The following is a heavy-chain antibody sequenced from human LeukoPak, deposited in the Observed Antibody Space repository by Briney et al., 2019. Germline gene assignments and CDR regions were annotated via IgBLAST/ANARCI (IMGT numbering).Heavy chain of an antibody. D-gene: IGHD5-12*01. J-gene: IGHJ4*02. Sequence: PSETLSLTCTVSGDSISSYYWGWIRQPPGKGLEWIGSIYYSGSTYYNPSLKSRVTISVDTSKNQFSLKLSSVTAADTAVYYCASFPDIVVTITSDYWGQGTLVTVSS. CDR3: ASFPDIVVTITSDY. CDR1: GDSISSYY. CDR2: IYYSGST. V-gene: IGHV4-39*01.